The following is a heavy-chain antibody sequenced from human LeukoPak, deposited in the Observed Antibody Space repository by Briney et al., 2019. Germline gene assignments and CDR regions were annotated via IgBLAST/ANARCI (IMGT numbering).Heavy chain of an antibody. CDR2: MNPNSGNT. CDR3: ARSRPLYDSSGYSYPAQNAFDI. Sequence: PGASVKVSCKASGYTFTSYDINWVRQATGQGLEWMGWMNPNSGNTGYAQKFQGRVTITTDESTSTAYMELSSLRSEDTAVYYCARSRPLYDSSGYSYPAQNAFDIWGQGTMVTVSS. J-gene: IGHJ3*02. CDR1: GYTFTSYD. V-gene: IGHV1-8*01. D-gene: IGHD3-22*01.